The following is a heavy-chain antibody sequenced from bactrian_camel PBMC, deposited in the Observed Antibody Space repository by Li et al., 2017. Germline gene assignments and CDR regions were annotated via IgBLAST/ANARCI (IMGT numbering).Heavy chain of an antibody. D-gene: IGHD1*01. CDR3: VTSGYAY. Sequence: VQLVESGGGSVQAGGSLRLSCQYYGPALVANCIGWFRQVPGKEREGVAVIYTGGGTTYYGDSVKGRFTISRDNAKNTLYLQMNSLKTEDTALYYCVTSGYAYWGQGTQVTVS. V-gene: IGHV3S54*01. CDR1: GPALVANC. CDR2: IYTGGGTT. J-gene: IGHJ4*01.